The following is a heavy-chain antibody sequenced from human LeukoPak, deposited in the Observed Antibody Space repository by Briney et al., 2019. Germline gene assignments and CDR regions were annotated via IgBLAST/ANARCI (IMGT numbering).Heavy chain of an antibody. CDR1: GFSLTDYGMC. CDR2: IDWDGDE. D-gene: IGHD5-18*01. CDR3: ARDQMTDMVLGIFDY. V-gene: IGHV2-70*11. Sequence: SGPALVKPTQTLTLTCSFSGFSLTDYGMCVSWIRQSPGKPLEWLARIDWDGDEWFTTSLKTRLSISKDTSKNQVVLTMTNMDPADTATYYCARDQMTDMVLGIFDYWGQGTLVTVSS. J-gene: IGHJ4*02.